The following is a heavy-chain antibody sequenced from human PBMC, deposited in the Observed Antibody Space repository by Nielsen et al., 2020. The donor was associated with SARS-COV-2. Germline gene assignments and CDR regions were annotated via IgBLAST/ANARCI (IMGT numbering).Heavy chain of an antibody. CDR3: ARVSDYYDSSGYSYYFDY. V-gene: IGHV1-69*13. CDR2: IIPIFGTA. J-gene: IGHJ4*02. Sequence: SVKVSCKVSGYTLTELSMHWVRQAPGKGLEWMGGIIPIFGTANYAQKFQGRVTITADESTSTAYMELSSLRSEDTAVYYCARVSDYYDSSGYSYYFDYWGQGTLVTVSS. D-gene: IGHD3-22*01. CDR1: GYTLTELS.